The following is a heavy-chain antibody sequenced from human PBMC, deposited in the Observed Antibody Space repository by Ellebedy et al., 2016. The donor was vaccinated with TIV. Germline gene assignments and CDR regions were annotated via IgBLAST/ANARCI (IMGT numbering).Heavy chain of an antibody. CDR1: GLTLSTYA. CDR2: IGPRSEYT. J-gene: IGHJ4*02. CDR3: ARDREEWELLFPAWDY. V-gene: IGHV3-23*01. Sequence: GESLKISCAASGLTLSTYAMAWVRQAPGKGLEWVAAIGPRSEYTIYADSAKGRFTVFRDNSKNTLYMQMHSLRAEDTAVYYCARDREEWELLFPAWDYWGQGTLVTVSS. D-gene: IGHD1-26*01.